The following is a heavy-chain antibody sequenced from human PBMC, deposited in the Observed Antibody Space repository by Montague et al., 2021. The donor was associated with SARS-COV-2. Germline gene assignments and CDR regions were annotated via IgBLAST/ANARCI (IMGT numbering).Heavy chain of an antibody. V-gene: IGHV4-59*08. CDR3: SRHYCATLPAVS. CDR1: GGSISSFY. D-gene: IGHD2-15*01. Sequence: SETLSLTCTVSGGSISSFYWSWFRQPPGKGLEWIGYITDSGSTNYNPSLTIRCTMSVDTSKNQISLKVNSVTAADTAVYYYSRHYCATLPAVSWGQGTLVTVSS. J-gene: IGHJ5*02. CDR2: ITDSGST.